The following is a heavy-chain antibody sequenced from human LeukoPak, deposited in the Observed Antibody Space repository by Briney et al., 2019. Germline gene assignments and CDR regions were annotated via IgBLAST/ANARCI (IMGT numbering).Heavy chain of an antibody. Sequence: SETLSLTCAVYGGSFSGYYWSWIRQPPGKGLEWIGEINHSGSTNYNPPLKSRVTISVDTSKNQFSLKLSSVTAADTAVYYCARGSGYNPFDYWGQGTLVTVSS. J-gene: IGHJ4*02. CDR1: GGSFSGYY. V-gene: IGHV4-34*01. CDR2: INHSGST. D-gene: IGHD5-24*01. CDR3: ARGSGYNPFDY.